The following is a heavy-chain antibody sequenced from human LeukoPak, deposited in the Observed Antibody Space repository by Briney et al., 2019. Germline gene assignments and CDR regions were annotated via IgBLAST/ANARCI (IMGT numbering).Heavy chain of an antibody. CDR1: GFTFTTYW. CDR2: IKKDGSDK. Sequence: GGSLRLSCAASGFTFTTYWMTWVRQAPGKGLEWLANIKKDGSDKHYVDSMKGRFTISRDNAKNSVYLQMNSLRAEDTAVYYCAREYWGPEYWGQGTLVTVSS. V-gene: IGHV3-7*03. J-gene: IGHJ4*02. CDR3: AREYWGPEY. D-gene: IGHD7-27*01.